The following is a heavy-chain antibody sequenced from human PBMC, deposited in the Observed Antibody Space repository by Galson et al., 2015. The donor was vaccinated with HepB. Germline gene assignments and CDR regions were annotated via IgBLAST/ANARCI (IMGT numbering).Heavy chain of an antibody. J-gene: IGHJ4*02. Sequence: SVKVSCKASGYTFTTYGISWVRQAPGQGLEWMGWISTYNFNTNSAQRLQDRVTMSTDTATNTAYMELRSLGSDDTAVYYCARARYSTSPPDYWGQGTLVTVSS. CDR1: GYTFTTYG. D-gene: IGHD1-26*01. CDR3: ARARYSTSPPDY. V-gene: IGHV1-18*01. CDR2: ISTYNFNT.